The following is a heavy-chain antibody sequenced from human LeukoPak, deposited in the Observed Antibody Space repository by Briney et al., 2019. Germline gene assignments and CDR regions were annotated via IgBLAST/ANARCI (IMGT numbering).Heavy chain of an antibody. D-gene: IGHD3-10*01. V-gene: IGHV4-4*02. CDR2: IYHTGST. Sequence: PSETLSLTCAVSGGSISSPNWWSWVRQSPEKGLEWIAEIYHTGSTNYNPSLKSRVTISVDTSKNQFSLKLSSVTAADTAVYYCAREAGFMVRGSMRGYDDYYYYMGVWGKGTTVTISS. CDR3: AREAGFMVRGSMRGYDDYYYYMGV. J-gene: IGHJ6*03. CDR1: GGSISSPNW.